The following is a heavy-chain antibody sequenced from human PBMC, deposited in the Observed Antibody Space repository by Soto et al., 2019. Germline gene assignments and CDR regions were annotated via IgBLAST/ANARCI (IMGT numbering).Heavy chain of an antibody. CDR2: INAGNGNT. J-gene: IGHJ4*02. D-gene: IGHD6-6*01. V-gene: IGHV1-3*01. CDR1: GYTFTSYA. CDR3: ARYEYSSSSAYFDY. Sequence: ASVKVSCKASGYTFTSYAMHWVRQAPGQRLEWMGWINAGNGNTKYSQKFQGRVTITRDTSASTAYMELRSLRSDDTAVYYCARYEYSSSSAYFDYWGQGTLVTVSS.